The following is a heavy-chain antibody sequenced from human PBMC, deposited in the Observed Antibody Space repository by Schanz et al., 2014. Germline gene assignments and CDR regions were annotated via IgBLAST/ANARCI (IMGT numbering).Heavy chain of an antibody. CDR2: ISASGGDT. CDR3: VRVSFADPRLYRGMDRDIDY. V-gene: IGHV3-23*01. J-gene: IGHJ4*02. CDR1: EFTFSTDA. D-gene: IGHD5-18*01. Sequence: DVHLLESGGGLVQPGGSLRLSCAASEFTFSTDAMSWVRQAPGKGLEWLSVISASGGDTYYVDSVKGRFTISRDNSKNTLYLQMNSLRAEDTAVYYCVRVSFADPRLYRGMDRDIDYWGQGTLVTVSS.